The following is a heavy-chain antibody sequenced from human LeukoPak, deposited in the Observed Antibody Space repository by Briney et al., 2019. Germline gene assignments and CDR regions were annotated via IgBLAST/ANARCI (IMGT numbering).Heavy chain of an antibody. D-gene: IGHD3-10*01. J-gene: IGHJ4*02. CDR3: MRHVAGRYSDY. V-gene: IGHV4-59*08. CDR2: IYYSGST. Sequence: SETLSLTFSVSGDSISSYYWSWIRQPPGKGLEWIGNIYYSGSTNYNPSLKSRVTISVDTSKNQFSLKLSSVTAADPALDYCMRHVAGRYSDYWGQGTLVTVSS. CDR1: GDSISSYY.